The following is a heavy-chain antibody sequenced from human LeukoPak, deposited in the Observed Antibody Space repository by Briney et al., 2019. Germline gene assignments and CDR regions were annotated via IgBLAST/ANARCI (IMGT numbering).Heavy chain of an antibody. CDR3: ARGRGYCSGGSCYRKILDY. CDR1: GYTFTGYY. CDR2: INPSGGST. V-gene: IGHV1-46*01. J-gene: IGHJ4*02. D-gene: IGHD2-15*01. Sequence: ASVKVSCKASGYTFTGYYMHWVRQAPGQGLEWMGIINPSGGSTSYAQKFQGRVTMTRDMSTSTVYMELSSLRSEDTAVYYCARGRGYCSGGSCYRKILDYWGQGTLVTVSS.